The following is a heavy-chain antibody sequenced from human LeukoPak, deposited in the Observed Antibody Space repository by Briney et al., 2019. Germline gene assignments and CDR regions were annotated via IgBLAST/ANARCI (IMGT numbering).Heavy chain of an antibody. CDR2: ISYDGSNK. V-gene: IGHV3-30-3*01. CDR3: ASVGVMDV. J-gene: IGHJ6*02. CDR1: GFTFSSYA. D-gene: IGHD3-10*01. Sequence: PGGSLRPSCAASGFTFSSYAMHWVRQAPGMGLEWVAVISYDGSNKYYADSVKGRFTISRDNSKNTLYLQMNSLRAEDTAVYYCASVGVMDVWGQGTTVTVSS.